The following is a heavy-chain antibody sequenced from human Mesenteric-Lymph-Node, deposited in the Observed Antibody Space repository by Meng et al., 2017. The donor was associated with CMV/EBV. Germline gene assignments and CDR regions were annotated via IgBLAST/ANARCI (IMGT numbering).Heavy chain of an antibody. V-gene: IGHV1-2*02. CDR3: ARDRLDSSAWDY. CDR2: INPNSGGT. Sequence: ASVKVSCKASGYTFSNYDINWVRQAPGQGLEWMGWINPNSGGTNYAQKFQGRVTMTRDTSISTAYMELSRLRSDDTAVYYCARDRLDSSAWDYWGQGTLVTVSS. J-gene: IGHJ4*02. D-gene: IGHD6-19*01. CDR1: GYTFSNYD.